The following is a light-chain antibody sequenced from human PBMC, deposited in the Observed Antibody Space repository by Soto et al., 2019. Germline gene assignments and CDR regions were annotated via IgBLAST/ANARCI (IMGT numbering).Light chain of an antibody. V-gene: IGKV2-28*01. J-gene: IGKJ4*01. CDR3: MQALQTPHT. Sequence: DILMTQFPLSLPVTPGEPASISCKSNQSLVYVNGNTYLEWYLQKPGQSPQLLIYLRSHRASGVPDRLSGSGSVTDFTLTISRVEAEDFGVYYCMQALQTPHTFGGGTKVEIK. CDR1: QSLVYVNGNTY. CDR2: LRS.